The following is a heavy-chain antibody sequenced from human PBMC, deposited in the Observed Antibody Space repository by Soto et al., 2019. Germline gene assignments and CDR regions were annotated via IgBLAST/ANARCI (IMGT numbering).Heavy chain of an antibody. CDR3: VASLAASGLNWLDP. D-gene: IGHD6-13*01. J-gene: IGHJ5*02. CDR2: IFANGHT. CDR1: GGSISEKY. V-gene: IGHV4-4*07. Sequence: QLQLQESGPGLVKASETLSLTCIVSGGSISEKYWNWVRQPPGKGLEWIGLIFANGHTDYNPSLTRRVTMSVDASKNQFSLRLTSMTAADTAVYYCVASLAASGLNWLDPWGRGTLVTVSS.